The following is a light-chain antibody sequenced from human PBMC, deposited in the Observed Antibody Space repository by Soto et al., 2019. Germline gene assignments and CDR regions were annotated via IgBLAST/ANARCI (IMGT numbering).Light chain of an antibody. CDR1: QSAISN. J-gene: IGKJ4*02. Sequence: EIVKTQSPATLSDSPVERVTLSCRASQSAISNLAWYQQKPGQAPRLLIYAASTLATDIPARFSGSGSGTDFTLTIASLLSEDFAVYFCQQNYRRPLTFGGGTKVDIK. CDR2: AAS. V-gene: IGKV3-15*01. CDR3: QQNYRRPLT.